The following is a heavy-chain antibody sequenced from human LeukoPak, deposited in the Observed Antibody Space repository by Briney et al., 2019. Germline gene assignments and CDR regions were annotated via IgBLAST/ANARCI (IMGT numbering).Heavy chain of an antibody. J-gene: IGHJ6*02. CDR1: GFTFDDYA. CDR3: AKDIAGRQARDYYGMDV. CDR2: ISWNSGSI. V-gene: IGHV3-9*01. D-gene: IGHD1-14*01. Sequence: GRSLRLSCAASGFTFDDYAMHWVRQAPGKGLEWVSCISWNSGSIGYADSVKGRFTISRDNAKNSLYLQMNSLRAEDTALYYCAKDIAGRQARDYYGMDVWGQGTTVTVSS.